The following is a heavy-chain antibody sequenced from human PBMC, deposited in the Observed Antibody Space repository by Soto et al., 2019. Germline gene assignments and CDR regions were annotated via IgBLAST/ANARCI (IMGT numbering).Heavy chain of an antibody. CDR1: GGTFSSYA. D-gene: IGHD6-13*01. V-gene: IGHV1-69*01. CDR2: IIPIFGTA. CDR3: ARDLLTPRHLHAGTPPGYYYYGMDV. J-gene: IGHJ6*02. Sequence: QVQLVQSGAEVKKPGSSVKVSCKASGGTFSSYAISWVRQAPGQGLEWMGGIIPIFGTANYAQKFQGKVTITADESQSPAYMELSSLRSEDTAVYYCARDLLTPRHLHAGTPPGYYYYGMDVWGQGTTVTVSS.